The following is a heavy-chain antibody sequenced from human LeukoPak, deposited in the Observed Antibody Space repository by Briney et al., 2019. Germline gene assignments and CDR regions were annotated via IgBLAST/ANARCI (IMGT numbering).Heavy chain of an antibody. V-gene: IGHV4-59*12. CDR3: ARGSIGTMVRDLRY. CDR1: GGSISSYY. J-gene: IGHJ4*02. Sequence: SEILSLTCTVSGGSISSYYWSWIRQPPGKGLEWIGYIYYSGSTNYNPSLKSRVTISVDTSKNQFSLKLSSVTAADTAVYYCARGSIGTMVRDLRYWGQGTLVTVSS. CDR2: IYYSGST. D-gene: IGHD3-10*01.